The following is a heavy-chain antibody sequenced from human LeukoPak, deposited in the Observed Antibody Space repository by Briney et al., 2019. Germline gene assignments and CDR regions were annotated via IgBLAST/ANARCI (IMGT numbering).Heavy chain of an antibody. CDR3: ARDRGGYTYSHDY. D-gene: IGHD5-18*01. V-gene: IGHV4-34*01. CDR2: INHSGST. Sequence: PSETLSLTCAVYGGSFSGYYWSWIRQPPGKGLEWIGEINHSGSTNYNPSLKSRVTISVDTSKSQFSLKLSSVTAADTAVYYCARDRGGYTYSHDYWGQGTLVTVSS. CDR1: GGSFSGYY. J-gene: IGHJ4*02.